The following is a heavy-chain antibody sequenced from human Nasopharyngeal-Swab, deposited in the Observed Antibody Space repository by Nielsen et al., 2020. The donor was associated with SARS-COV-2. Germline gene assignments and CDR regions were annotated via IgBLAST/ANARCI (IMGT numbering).Heavy chain of an antibody. V-gene: IGHV3-33*01. J-gene: IGHJ4*02. CDR2: MWYDGSSK. Sequence: GESLKISCAASGFNFNSYGMHWVRQAPGKGLGWVAVMWYDGSSKKYGNSVKGRFTISRDNSKKTLYLQMNSLRAEDTAVYYCARDLMAAPDYWGQGTLVTVSS. CDR1: GFNFNSYG. D-gene: IGHD6-13*01. CDR3: ARDLMAAPDY.